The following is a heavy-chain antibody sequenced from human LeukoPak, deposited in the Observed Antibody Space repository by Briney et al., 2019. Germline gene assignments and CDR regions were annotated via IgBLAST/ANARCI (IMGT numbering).Heavy chain of an antibody. CDR3: ARDGFYYSSRGHFDY. D-gene: IGHD3-22*01. CDR1: GYSISSGYY. J-gene: IGHJ4*02. CDR2: IYHSGST. V-gene: IGHV4-38-2*02. Sequence: SETLSLTCAVSGYSISSGYYWGWIRQPPGKGLEWIGNIYHSGSTHYNPSLKSRVTISLDTSKNQFSLKLSSVTAADTAVYYCARDGFYYSSRGHFDYWGQGTLVTVSS.